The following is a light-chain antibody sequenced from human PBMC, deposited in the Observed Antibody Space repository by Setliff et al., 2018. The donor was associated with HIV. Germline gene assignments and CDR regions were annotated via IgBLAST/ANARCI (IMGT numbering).Light chain of an antibody. V-gene: IGLV2-14*01. CDR2: EVS. Sequence: ALTQPASVSGSPGQSITISCTGTSSDVGAYNYVSWCQQYPGKAPKLMIYEVSNRPSGVSNRFSGSKSGNTASLTISGLQAEDEADYYCCSYTSRNTDVFGTGTKVTVL. J-gene: IGLJ1*01. CDR3: CSYTSRNTDV. CDR1: SSDVGAYNY.